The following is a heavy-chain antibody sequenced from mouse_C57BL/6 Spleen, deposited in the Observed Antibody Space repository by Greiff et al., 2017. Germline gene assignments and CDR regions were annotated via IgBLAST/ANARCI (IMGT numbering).Heavy chain of an antibody. V-gene: IGHV14-2*01. CDR1: GFNIKDYY. J-gene: IGHJ1*03. D-gene: IGHD2-4*01. CDR2: IDPEDGET. Sequence: VQLQQSGAELVKPGASVKLSCTASGFNIKDYYMHWVKQRTEQGLEWIGRIDPEDGETKYDPKFQGKATITADTSSNTAYLQLSSLTSEDTAVYYCARWGAYDYDWYFDVWGTGTTVTVSS. CDR3: ARWGAYDYDWYFDV.